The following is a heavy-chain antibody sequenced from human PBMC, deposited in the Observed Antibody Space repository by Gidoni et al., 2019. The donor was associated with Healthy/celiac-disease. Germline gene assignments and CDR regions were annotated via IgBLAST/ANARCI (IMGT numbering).Heavy chain of an antibody. CDR3: ARVGGDNWNYGPFDY. CDR1: GVTFSSYA. D-gene: IGHD1-7*01. CDR2: IIPIFGTA. Sequence: QVQLVQSGAEWKKPGSSVNVSCQASGVTFSSYAISGVRQAPGQGLEWMGGIIPIFGTANYAQKFQGRVTITADESTRTAYMELSSLRSEDTAVYYCARVGGDNWNYGPFDYWGQGTLVTVSS. V-gene: IGHV1-69*01. J-gene: IGHJ4*02.